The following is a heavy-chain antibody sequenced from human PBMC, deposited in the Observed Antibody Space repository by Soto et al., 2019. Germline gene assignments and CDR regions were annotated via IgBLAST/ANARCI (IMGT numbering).Heavy chain of an antibody. D-gene: IGHD3-3*01. CDR1: GFTFSNAW. Sequence: PGGSLRLSCAASGFTFSNAWMNWVRQAPGKGLEWVGRIKSKTDGGTTDYAAPVKGRFTISRDDSKNTLYLQMNSLKTEDTAVYYCPTPGYVFWSGYYKGGYYYYYGMDFWGQGTTVTVSS. CDR2: IKSKTDGGTT. V-gene: IGHV3-15*07. CDR3: PTPGYVFWSGYYKGGYYYYYGMDF. J-gene: IGHJ6*02.